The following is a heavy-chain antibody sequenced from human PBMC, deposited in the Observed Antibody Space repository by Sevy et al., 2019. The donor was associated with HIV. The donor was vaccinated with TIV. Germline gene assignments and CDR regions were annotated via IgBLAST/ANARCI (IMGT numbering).Heavy chain of an antibody. V-gene: IGHV3-53*01. CDR1: GFTVSSNY. CDR3: ARADAGDYRGYYYGMDV. J-gene: IGHJ6*02. D-gene: IGHD4-17*01. CDR2: IYSGGST. Sequence: GGSLRLSCAASGFTVSSNYMSWVRQAPGKGLEWVSVIYSGGSTYYADSVKGRFTISRDNSMNTIYLQMNSLRAEDTAVYYCARADAGDYRGYYYGMDVWGQGTTVTASS.